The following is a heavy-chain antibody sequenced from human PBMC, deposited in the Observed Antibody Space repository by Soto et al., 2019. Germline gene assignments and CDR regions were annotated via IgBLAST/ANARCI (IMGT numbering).Heavy chain of an antibody. J-gene: IGHJ5*02. CDR2: MFYSGLT. V-gene: IGHV4-39*07. CDR1: GYSVSSSDYY. CDR3: ARRAGYSSEHGPYWFDP. Sequence: TSETLSLTCSVSGYSVSSSDYYWAWIRQPPGKGLEWIGSMFYSGLTYYNPSLKSRVTISVDTSKNQFSLKLSSVTAADTAVYYCARRAGYSSEHGPYWFDPWGQGTLVTVSS. D-gene: IGHD6-25*01.